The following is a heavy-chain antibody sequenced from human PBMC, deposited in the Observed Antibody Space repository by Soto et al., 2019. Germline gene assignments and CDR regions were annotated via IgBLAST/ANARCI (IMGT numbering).Heavy chain of an antibody. J-gene: IGHJ6*02. CDR2: ISPNSGNI. CDR3: VKNRDSNSWPSRDV. D-gene: IGHD3-22*01. V-gene: IGHV1-18*01. Sequence: QVHLVQSGAEVKKPGASVNVSCKTSGYTFTRNGISWVRQAPGQGLEWMGWISPNSGNIKYAQKLQGRVIMTTDTSTSTAYTEMRRLRSDDTAVYYCVKNRDSNSWPSRDVWGPGTTVTVSS. CDR1: GYTFTRNG.